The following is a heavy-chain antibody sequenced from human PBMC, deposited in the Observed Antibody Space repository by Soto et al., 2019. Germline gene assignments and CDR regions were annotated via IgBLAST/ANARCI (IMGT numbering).Heavy chain of an antibody. V-gene: IGHV3-48*02. Sequence: VGSLRLSCAASGFTFSSYSMNWVRQAPGKGLEWVSYISSSSSTIYYADSVKGRFTISRDNAKNSLYLQMNSLRDEDTAVYYCAREITIFGVVNAPDYWGQGTLVTVSS. CDR1: GFTFSSYS. CDR3: AREITIFGVVNAPDY. J-gene: IGHJ4*02. CDR2: ISSSSSTI. D-gene: IGHD3-3*01.